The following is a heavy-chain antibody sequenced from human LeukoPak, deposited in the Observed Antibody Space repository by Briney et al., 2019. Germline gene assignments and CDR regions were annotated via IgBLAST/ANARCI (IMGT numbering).Heavy chain of an antibody. CDR3: ARELRLTIIVGATGDAFDI. V-gene: IGHV1-2*02. Sequence: ASVTVSCKASGYTFTGYHIHWVRQAPGQGLEWMGWINPNSGGTNYAEKFQGRVTMTRDTSISTAYMELSKLRSDDTAVYYCARELRLTIIVGATGDAFDIWGQGTMVTVSS. J-gene: IGHJ3*02. D-gene: IGHD1-26*01. CDR2: INPNSGGT. CDR1: GYTFTGYH.